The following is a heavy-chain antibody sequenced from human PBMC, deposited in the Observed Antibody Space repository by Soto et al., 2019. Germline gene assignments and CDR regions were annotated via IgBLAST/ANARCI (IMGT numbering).Heavy chain of an antibody. CDR1: GGSFSGYY. J-gene: IGHJ6*02. V-gene: IGHV4-34*01. CDR2: IGHSGSA. Sequence: SETLSLTCAVYGGSFSGYYWTWIRQPPGKGLEWVGEIGHSGSATYSPSLKSRVTISVDKSKNQFSLKLSSVTAADTAVYYCARLGYCSSTSCHRGENYYYYGMDVWGQGTTVTVSS. CDR3: ARLGYCSSTSCHRGENYYYYGMDV. D-gene: IGHD2-2*02.